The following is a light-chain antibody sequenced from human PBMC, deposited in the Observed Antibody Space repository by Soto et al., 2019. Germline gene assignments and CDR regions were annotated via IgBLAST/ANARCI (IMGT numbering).Light chain of an antibody. Sequence: EIILTQSPGTLSLSPGERASLSCRASQSVSGSYLAWYQQKPGQAPRLLIYGASTRATGIPDRFSGSGSGTDFTLTISRLEPEDFAVYYCQQYGISPFTFGGGT. CDR1: QSVSGSY. V-gene: IGKV3-20*01. J-gene: IGKJ4*01. CDR3: QQYGISPFT. CDR2: GAS.